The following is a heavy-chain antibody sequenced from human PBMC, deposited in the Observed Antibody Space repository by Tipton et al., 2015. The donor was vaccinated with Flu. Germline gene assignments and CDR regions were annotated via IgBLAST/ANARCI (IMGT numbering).Heavy chain of an antibody. Sequence: TLSLTCTVSGDSMNSSYWSWIRQPAGKGLEWIGRMYASGSTKYNPSLKSRVTMSVDTSKNQLSLKLTSVTAADTAVYYCARAYGSGTYSIHYFADWGQGALVTVSS. CDR3: ARAYGSGTYSIHYFAD. V-gene: IGHV4-4*07. CDR2: MYASGST. D-gene: IGHD3-10*01. CDR1: GDSMNSSY. J-gene: IGHJ4*02.